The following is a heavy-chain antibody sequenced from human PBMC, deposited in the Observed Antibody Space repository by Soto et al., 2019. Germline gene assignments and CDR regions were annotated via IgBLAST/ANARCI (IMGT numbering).Heavy chain of an antibody. CDR2: IYYSGRT. J-gene: IGHJ5*02. D-gene: IGHD2-2*01. CDR1: GESISSSSYY. Sequence: SETLSLTCIVSGESISSSSYYWGWIRQPPGKGLEWIGSIYYSGRTYYNPSFKSRVTISIDTSKNQFSLRLTSVTAADTAVYFCGRDLTSNANCIDPWGQGTLVTVSS. V-gene: IGHV4-39*02. CDR3: GRDLTSNANCIDP.